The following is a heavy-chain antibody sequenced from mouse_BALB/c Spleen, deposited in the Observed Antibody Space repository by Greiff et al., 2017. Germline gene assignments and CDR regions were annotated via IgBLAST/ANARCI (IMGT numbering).Heavy chain of an antibody. CDR1: GFTFSSYG. CDR2: INSNGGST. D-gene: IGHD1-1*01. J-gene: IGHJ2*01. CDR3: ARVGITTVVATPYYFDY. Sequence: EVMLVESGGGLVQPGGSLKLSCAASGFTFSSYGMSWVRQTPDKRLELVATINSNGGSTYYPDSVKGRFTISRDNAKNTLYLQMSSLKSEDTAMYYCARVGITTVVATPYYFDYWGQGTTLTVSS. V-gene: IGHV5-6-3*01.